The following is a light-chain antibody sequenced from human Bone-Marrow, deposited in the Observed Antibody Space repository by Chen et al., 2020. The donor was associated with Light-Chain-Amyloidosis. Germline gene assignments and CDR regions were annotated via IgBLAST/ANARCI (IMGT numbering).Light chain of an antibody. Sequence: QSALTQPASVSGSSGPSITISCTGTSSDVGGDNHVSWYQQTPDKAPKLMIYEVTNRPSWVPDRFSGSKSDNTASLTISGLQTEDEADYFCSSYTITNTLVFGSGTRVTVL. V-gene: IGLV2-14*01. CDR2: EVT. CDR3: SSYTITNTLV. J-gene: IGLJ1*01. CDR1: SSDVGGDNH.